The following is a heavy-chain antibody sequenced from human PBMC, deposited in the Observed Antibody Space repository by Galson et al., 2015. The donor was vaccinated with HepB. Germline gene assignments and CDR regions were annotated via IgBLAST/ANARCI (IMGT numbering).Heavy chain of an antibody. V-gene: IGHV3-11*01. D-gene: IGHD3-10*01. J-gene: IGHJ6*03. Sequence: SLRLSCAASGFTFSDYSMSWIRQTPGKGLEWVSSINTSGNTIYYADSVKGRFTISRDNAKNSLCLQMNSLRAEDTAVYYCARDLWFRDDYYYYYMDVWGKGTTVTVSS. CDR3: ARDLWFRDDYYYYYMDV. CDR2: INTSGNTI. CDR1: GFTFSDYS.